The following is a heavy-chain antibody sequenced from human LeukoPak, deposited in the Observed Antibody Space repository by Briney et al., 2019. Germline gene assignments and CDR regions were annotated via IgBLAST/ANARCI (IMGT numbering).Heavy chain of an antibody. Sequence: PGGSLRLSCAASGFTFSNYWMHWVRQAPGKGLVWVSRISSDGSSTTYADSVKGRFTISRDNAKNTLYLQMNSLRAEDTAVYYCARDHEPGPYSYYYMDVWGKGTTVTISS. J-gene: IGHJ6*03. V-gene: IGHV3-74*01. CDR2: ISSDGSST. CDR1: GFTFSNYW. CDR3: ARDHEPGPYSYYYMDV. D-gene: IGHD1-1*01.